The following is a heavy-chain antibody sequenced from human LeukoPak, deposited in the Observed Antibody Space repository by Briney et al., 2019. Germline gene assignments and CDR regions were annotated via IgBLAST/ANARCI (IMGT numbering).Heavy chain of an antibody. CDR2: ISHGGNNK. V-gene: IGHV3-30*03. J-gene: IGHJ4*02. Sequence: GGSLRLSCAASGITFSSYGMYWVRQAPGKGLEWVAVISHGGNNKYYADSVKGRFTISRDNSKNTLYLQMGSLRAEDMAVYYCARAAYYDSSGYWPWGQGTLVTVSS. CDR1: GITFSSYG. D-gene: IGHD3-22*01. CDR3: ARAAYYDSSGYWP.